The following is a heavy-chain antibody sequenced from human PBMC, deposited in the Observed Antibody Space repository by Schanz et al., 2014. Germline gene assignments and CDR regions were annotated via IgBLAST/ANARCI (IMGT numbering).Heavy chain of an antibody. V-gene: IGHV1-69*04. CDR2: IIPVLNIA. D-gene: IGHD6-13*01. CDR1: GYTFSDYG. J-gene: IGHJ4*02. CDR3: ARDGVDAAAGGNY. Sequence: QVQLVQSGAEVKKPGASVKVSCKTSGYTFSDYGITWVRQAPGQGLEWMGKIIPVLNIATYAQKFQGRVTMTRDTSTSTVYMELSSLRSEDTAVYYCARDGVDAAAGGNYWGQGTLVTVSS.